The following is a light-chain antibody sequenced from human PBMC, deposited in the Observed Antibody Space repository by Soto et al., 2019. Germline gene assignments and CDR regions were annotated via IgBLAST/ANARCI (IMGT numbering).Light chain of an antibody. CDR2: DVS. CDR1: SSDVGGYNY. V-gene: IGLV2-14*03. CDR3: SSYTTSNTRQIV. J-gene: IGLJ1*01. Sequence: QSALTQPASVSGSPEQSITISCTGTSSDVGGYNYVSWYQHHPGKAPKLIIYDVSNRPSGLSIRFSGSKSDNTASLTISGLQPEDDPDYPCSSYTTSNTRQIVFGTGTKVTVL.